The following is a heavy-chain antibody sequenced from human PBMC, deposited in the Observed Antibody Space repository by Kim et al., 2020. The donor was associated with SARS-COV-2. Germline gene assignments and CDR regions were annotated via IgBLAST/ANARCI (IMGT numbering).Heavy chain of an antibody. Sequence: GGSLRLSCAASGFTFDDFGMGWVRQRPGKGLEWVSAINWDGRNTGYGDSVKGRFSISRDNAKNSLSLQMSRLGPDDTALYYCVRITPKLRYFDWPPGAFENWGQGTMVIVSS. V-gene: IGHV3-20*04. J-gene: IGHJ3*02. CDR2: INWDGRNT. CDR1: GFTFDDFG. D-gene: IGHD3-9*01. CDR3: VRITPKLRYFDWPPGAFEN.